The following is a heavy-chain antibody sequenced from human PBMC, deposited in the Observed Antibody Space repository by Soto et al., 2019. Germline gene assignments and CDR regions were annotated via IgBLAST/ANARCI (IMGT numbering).Heavy chain of an antibody. CDR1: GFTFSSYA. V-gene: IGHV3-23*01. D-gene: IGHD5-18*01. J-gene: IGHJ5*02. Sequence: PGGSLRLSCAASGFTFSSYAMSWVRQAPGKGLEWVSAISGSGGSTYYADSVKGRFTISRDNSKNTLYLQMNSLRAEDTAVYYCAQDPKPPVHADMDYNWSDPWGQGTLVTVSS. CDR2: ISGSGGST. CDR3: AQDPKPPVHADMDYNWSDP.